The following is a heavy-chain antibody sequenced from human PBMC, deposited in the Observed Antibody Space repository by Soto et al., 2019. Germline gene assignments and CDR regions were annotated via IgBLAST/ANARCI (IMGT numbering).Heavy chain of an antibody. V-gene: IGHV4-30-4*01. CDR1: GGSISSGDYY. Sequence: QVQLQESGPGLVKPSQTLSLTCTVSGGSISSGDYYWSWIRQPPGKGLEWIGYIYYSGSTYYNPSLKTRVTLSVATSKNQFPLTLSSVTAADTAVYYCARASPVVTDVWGQGTTVTVSS. CDR3: ARASPVVTDV. D-gene: IGHD5-18*01. CDR2: IYYSGST. J-gene: IGHJ6*02.